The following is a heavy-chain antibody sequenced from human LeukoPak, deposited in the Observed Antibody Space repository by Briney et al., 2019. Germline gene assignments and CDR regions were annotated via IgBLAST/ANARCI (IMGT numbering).Heavy chain of an antibody. CDR2: ISGSGGST. CDR1: GFTFSSYA. Sequence: GGSLRLSCAASGFTFSSYAMSWVRQAPGKGLEWVSAISGSGGSTYYADSVEGRFTISRDNSKNTLYLQMNSLRAEDTAVYYCAKVLKYYYDSSFDYWGQGTLVTVSS. CDR3: AKVLKYYYDSSFDY. J-gene: IGHJ4*02. V-gene: IGHV3-23*01. D-gene: IGHD3-22*01.